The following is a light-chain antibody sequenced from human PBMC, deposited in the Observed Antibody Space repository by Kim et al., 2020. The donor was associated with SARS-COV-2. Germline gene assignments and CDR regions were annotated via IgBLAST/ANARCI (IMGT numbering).Light chain of an antibody. CDR3: QVWDSSTVV. CDR2: RDN. V-gene: IGLV3-9*01. J-gene: IGLJ2*01. Sequence: VTQGQTARITGGGNNIENKNVQWYQQKPGQAPVLVIYRDNNRPSGSPERFSGSNSGNTATLTISRAQGEDEADKYCQVWDSSTVVFGGGTQLTVL. CDR1: NIENKN.